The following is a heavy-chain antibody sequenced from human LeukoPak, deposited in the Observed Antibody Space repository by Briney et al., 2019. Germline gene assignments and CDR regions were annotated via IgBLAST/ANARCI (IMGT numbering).Heavy chain of an antibody. CDR3: TTFLVVGALFDY. CDR1: GFTFSNAW. Sequence: GGSLRLSCAASGFTFSNAWMSWVRQAPGKGLEWVGRIKSKTDGGTTDYAAPVKGRFTISRDDSKNTLYLQMNSLKTEDTAVYYCTTFLVVGALFDYWGQGTLVTVSS. V-gene: IGHV3-15*01. D-gene: IGHD1-26*01. J-gene: IGHJ4*02. CDR2: IKSKTDGGTT.